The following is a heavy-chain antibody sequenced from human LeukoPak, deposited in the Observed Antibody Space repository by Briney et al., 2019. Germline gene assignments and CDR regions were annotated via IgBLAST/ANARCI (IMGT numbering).Heavy chain of an antibody. D-gene: IGHD5-12*01. V-gene: IGHV3-23*01. Sequence: GGSLRLSCAASGFTFSSDAMSWVRQAPGKGLEWVSAISGSGGRTYYADSVKGRFTISRDNSKTTLYLQMNSLRAEDTAVYYCAKDLVRAYSGYTSFDYWGQGTLVTVSS. J-gene: IGHJ4*02. CDR3: AKDLVRAYSGYTSFDY. CDR2: ISGSGGRT. CDR1: GFTFSSDA.